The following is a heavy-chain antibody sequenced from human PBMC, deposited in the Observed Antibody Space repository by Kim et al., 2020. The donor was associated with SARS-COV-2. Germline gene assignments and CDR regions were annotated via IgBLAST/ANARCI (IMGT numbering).Heavy chain of an antibody. V-gene: IGHV3-11*01. J-gene: IGHJ6*02. CDR3: ARFLLLHYYYYGMDV. D-gene: IGHD3-10*01. Sequence: DSVKGRLPITRDNAKNSLYLQMNSLRAEDTAVYYCARFLLLHYYYYGMDVWGQGTTVTVSS.